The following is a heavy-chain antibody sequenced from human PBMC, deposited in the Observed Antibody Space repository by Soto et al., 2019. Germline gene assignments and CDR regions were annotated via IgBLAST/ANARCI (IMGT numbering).Heavy chain of an antibody. Sequence: QVQLVQSGAEVKKPGASVKVSCKASGYTFTGYYMHWVRQAPGQGLEWMGWINPNSGGTNDAQKFQGWVTMTRDTSISTAYMELSRLRSDDTAVYYCARGSGYSGYDFNYWGQGTLVTVSS. CDR2: INPNSGGT. V-gene: IGHV1-2*04. J-gene: IGHJ4*02. D-gene: IGHD5-12*01. CDR1: GYTFTGYY. CDR3: ARGSGYSGYDFNY.